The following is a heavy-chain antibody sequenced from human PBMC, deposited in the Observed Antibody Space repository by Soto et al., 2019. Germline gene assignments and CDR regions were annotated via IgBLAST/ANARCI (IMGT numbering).Heavy chain of an antibody. CDR3: ARRGRITMVRGVIGKYYYYYGMDV. CDR1: GGSFSGYY. Sequence: ETLSLTCAVYGGSFSGYYWSWIRQPPGKGLEWIGEINHSGSTNYNPSLKSRVTISVDTSKNQFSLKLSSVTAADTAVYYCARRGRITMVRGVIGKYYYYYGMDVWGQGTTVTVSS. CDR2: INHSGST. V-gene: IGHV4-34*01. D-gene: IGHD3-10*01. J-gene: IGHJ6*02.